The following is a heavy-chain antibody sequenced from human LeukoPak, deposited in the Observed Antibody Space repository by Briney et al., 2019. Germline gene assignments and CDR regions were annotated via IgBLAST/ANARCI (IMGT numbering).Heavy chain of an antibody. Sequence: GGSLRLFCAASGFTFSSYSMNWVRQAPGKGLEWVSSISSSSSYIYYADSVKGRFTISRDNAKNSLYLQMNSLRAEDTAVYYCARDLSRGWYSGYWGQGTLVTVSS. J-gene: IGHJ4*02. D-gene: IGHD6-19*01. CDR1: GFTFSSYS. V-gene: IGHV3-21*01. CDR2: ISSSSSYI. CDR3: ARDLSRGWYSGY.